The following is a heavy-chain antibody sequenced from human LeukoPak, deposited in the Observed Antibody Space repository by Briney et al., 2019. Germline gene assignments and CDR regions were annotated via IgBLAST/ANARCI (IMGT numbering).Heavy chain of an antibody. J-gene: IGHJ5*02. CDR3: ARDRGSSGYYGGWFDP. CDR1: GGSISSYY. D-gene: IGHD3-22*01. V-gene: IGHV4-59*01. Sequence: SETLSLTCTVSGGSISSYYWSWIRQPPGKGLEWIGYIYYSGSTNYNPSLKSRVTISVDTSKNQFSLKLSSVTAADTAVYYCARDRGSSGYYGGWFDPWGQGTLVTVSS. CDR2: IYYSGST.